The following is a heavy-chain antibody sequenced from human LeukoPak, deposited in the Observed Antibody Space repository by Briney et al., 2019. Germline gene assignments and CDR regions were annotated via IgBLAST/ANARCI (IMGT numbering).Heavy chain of an antibody. CDR1: GYTFTSDG. Sequence: ASVKVSCKTSGYTFTSDGISWVRQAPGQGLEWMGWIGTYKGNTNYAQMFRGRVTMTTDTSTSTAYMDLKNLRSDDAAVYYCARTPGMVVVKTFYCMDVWGQGTTVTVSS. D-gene: IGHD3-22*01. J-gene: IGHJ6*02. CDR2: IGTYKGNT. CDR3: ARTPGMVVVKTFYCMDV. V-gene: IGHV1-18*01.